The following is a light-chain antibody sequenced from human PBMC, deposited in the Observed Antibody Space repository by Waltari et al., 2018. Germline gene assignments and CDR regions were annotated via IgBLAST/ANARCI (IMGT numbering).Light chain of an antibody. V-gene: IGKV2-30*02. CDR2: KVS. CDR3: GQGTHWPRT. Sequence: DVVMTQSPLSLPFTPGQPASISCRSSQSLVHSDGNTYLSWYQQKPGQPPKLLMYKVSNRDYGVPDRFSGSGAGTEFTLIISRVEAEDFAVYYCGQGTHWPRTFGEGTQVEIK. J-gene: IGKJ1*01. CDR1: QSLVHSDGNTY.